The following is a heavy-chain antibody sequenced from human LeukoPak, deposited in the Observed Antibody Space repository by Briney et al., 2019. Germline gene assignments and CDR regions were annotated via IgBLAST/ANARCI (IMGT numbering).Heavy chain of an antibody. J-gene: IGHJ3*02. CDR2: ISAYSGNT. V-gene: IGHV1-18*01. Sequence: GASVKVSCKASGYTFTSYGISWVRQAPGQGLEWMGWISAYSGNTNYAQKLQGRVTMTTDTSTSTAYMELRSLRSDDTAVYYCARSKEYYDFWSGPDDAFDIWGQGTMVTVSS. D-gene: IGHD3-3*01. CDR1: GYTFTSYG. CDR3: ARSKEYYDFWSGPDDAFDI.